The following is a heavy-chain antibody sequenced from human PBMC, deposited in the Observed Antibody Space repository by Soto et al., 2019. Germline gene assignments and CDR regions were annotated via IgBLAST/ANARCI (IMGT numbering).Heavy chain of an antibody. CDR3: ARCLAGPDWNWFDP. J-gene: IGHJ5*02. D-gene: IGHD6-19*01. V-gene: IGHV4-31*03. CDR2: IYYSGST. CDR1: GGSISSGGYY. Sequence: QVQLQESGPGLVKPSQTLSLTCTVSGGSISSGGYYWSWIRQHPGKGLEWIGYIYYSGSTYYNPSLKSRVTISVDTSKNHVSLKLSSVTAADTAVYYCARCLAGPDWNWFDPWGQGTLVTVSS.